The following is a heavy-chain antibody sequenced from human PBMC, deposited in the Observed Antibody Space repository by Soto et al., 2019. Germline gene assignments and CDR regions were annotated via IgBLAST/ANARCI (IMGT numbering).Heavy chain of an antibody. D-gene: IGHD3-10*01. CDR1: GFTFSSYA. V-gene: IGHV3-30-3*01. J-gene: IGHJ4*02. CDR2: ISYDGSNK. Sequence: AGGSLRLSCAASGFTFSSYAMHWVRQAPGKGMEWVAVISYDGSNKYYADSVKGRFTISRDNSENTLYLQMNSLRAEDTAVYYCARDADYYGSGSFRYWGQGTLVTVSS. CDR3: ARDADYYGSGSFRY.